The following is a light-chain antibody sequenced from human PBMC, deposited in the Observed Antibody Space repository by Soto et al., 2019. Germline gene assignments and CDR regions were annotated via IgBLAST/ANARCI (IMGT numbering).Light chain of an antibody. CDR1: RSNIGAGYD. CDR3: QSYNSSLSANYV. Sequence: QSVLTQPPSVSGAPGQRVTISCTGSRSNIGAGYDVHWYQQLPGTAPKLFIYGNSNRPSGVPDRFSGSKSGTSASLAITGLQAEDEADYYCQSYNSSLSANYVFGTGTKLTVL. J-gene: IGLJ1*01. V-gene: IGLV1-40*01. CDR2: GNS.